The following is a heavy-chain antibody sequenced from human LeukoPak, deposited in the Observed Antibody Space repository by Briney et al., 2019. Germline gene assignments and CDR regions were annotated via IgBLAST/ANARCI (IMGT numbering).Heavy chain of an antibody. V-gene: IGHV3-23*01. CDR3: AKDLLRWSFDY. CDR1: GGSFSGYY. Sequence: ETLSLTCAVYGGSFSGYYWSWIRQAPGKGLEWVSAIHGSDDNTHYADSVKGRFTISRDKSKNTLYLQMNSLRADDTAVYYCAKDLLRWSFDYWGQGTLVTVSS. CDR2: IHGSDDNT. D-gene: IGHD4-23*01. J-gene: IGHJ4*02.